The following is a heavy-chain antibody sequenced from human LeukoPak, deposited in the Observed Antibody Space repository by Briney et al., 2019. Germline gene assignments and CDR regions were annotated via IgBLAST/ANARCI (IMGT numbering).Heavy chain of an antibody. CDR2: IRSKAYGGTT. J-gene: IGHJ6*03. V-gene: IGHV3-49*02. Sequence: WIRQPPGKGLEWVGFIRSKAYGGTTEYAASVKGRFTISRDDSKSIAYLQMNSLKAEDTAVYYCTRGHYYYYYMDVWGKGTTVTISS. CDR3: TRGHYYYYYMDV.